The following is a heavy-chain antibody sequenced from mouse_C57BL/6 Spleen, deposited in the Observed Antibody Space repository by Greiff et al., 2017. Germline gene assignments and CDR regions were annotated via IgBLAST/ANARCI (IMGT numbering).Heavy chain of an antibody. J-gene: IGHJ2*01. D-gene: IGHD3-3*01. V-gene: IGHV1-26*01. CDR2: INPNNGGT. CDR3: ANRGDGFDY. CDR1: GYTFTDYY. Sequence: VQLQQSGPELVKPGASVKISCKASGYTFTDYYMNWVKQSHGKSLEWIGDINPNNGGTSYNQKFKGKATLTVDKSSSTAYMELRSLTSEDSAVYYCANRGDGFDYWGQGTTLTVSS.